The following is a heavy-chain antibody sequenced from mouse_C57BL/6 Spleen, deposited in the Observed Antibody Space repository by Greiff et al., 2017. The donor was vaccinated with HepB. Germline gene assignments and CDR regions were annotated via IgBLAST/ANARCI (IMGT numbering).Heavy chain of an antibody. V-gene: IGHV1-52*01. J-gene: IGHJ2*01. CDR3: ARGGTTVTPYYFDY. D-gene: IGHD1-1*01. CDR2: IDPSDSET. Sequence: VQLQQSGAELVRPGSSVKLSCKASGYTFTSYWMHWVKQRPIQGLEWIGNIDPSDSETHYNQKFKDKATLTVDKSSSTAYMQLSSLTSEDSAVYYCARGGTTVTPYYFDYWGQGTTLTVSS. CDR1: GYTFTSYW.